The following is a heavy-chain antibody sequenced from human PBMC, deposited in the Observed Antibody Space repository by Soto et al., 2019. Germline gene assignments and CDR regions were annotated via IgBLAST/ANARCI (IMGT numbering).Heavy chain of an antibody. J-gene: IGHJ6*02. Sequence: QVQLVQSGAEVKKPGASVKVSCKASGYTFTSYGISWVRQAPGQGLEWMGWISAYNGNTNYAQKLQGRVTMTTDTSTNTAYMELRSVRSDDTAVYYCSRRGSGSIGRGYYYYGMDVWGQGTTVTVSS. D-gene: IGHD3-10*01. CDR1: GYTFTSYG. V-gene: IGHV1-18*01. CDR3: SRRGSGSIGRGYYYYGMDV. CDR2: ISAYNGNT.